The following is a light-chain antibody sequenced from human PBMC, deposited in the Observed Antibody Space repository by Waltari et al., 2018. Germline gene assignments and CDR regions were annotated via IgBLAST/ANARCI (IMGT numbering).Light chain of an antibody. V-gene: IGLV7-43*01. CDR2: SIS. J-gene: IGLJ3*02. CDR3: LLYDGPTHQWV. Sequence: FQQKPGQAPRALIYSISNKHAWTPARFSCSLLGGKAALTLSGVQPEDEAEYYCLLYDGPTHQWVFGGGTKLTVL.